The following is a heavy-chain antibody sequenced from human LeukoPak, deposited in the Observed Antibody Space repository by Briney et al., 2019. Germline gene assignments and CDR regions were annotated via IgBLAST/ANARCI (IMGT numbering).Heavy chain of an antibody. CDR2: MNPNSGNT. Sequence: ASVKVSCKASGGTFSSYAISWVRQATGQGLEWMGWMNPNSGNTGYAQKFQGRVTMTRNTSISTAYMELSSLRSEDTAVYYCATGGYGDYGIDYWGQGTLVTVSS. D-gene: IGHD4-17*01. J-gene: IGHJ4*02. V-gene: IGHV1-8*02. CDR3: ATGGYGDYGIDY. CDR1: GGTFSSYA.